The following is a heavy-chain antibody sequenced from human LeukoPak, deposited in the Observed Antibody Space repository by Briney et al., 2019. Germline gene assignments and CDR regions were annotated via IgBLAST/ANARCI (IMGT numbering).Heavy chain of an antibody. D-gene: IGHD3-22*01. J-gene: IGHJ2*01. V-gene: IGHV1-69*13. Sequence: SVKVSCKASGGTFSRYAISWVRQAPGQGLEWMGGIILTFGKANYAQKFQGRVTITADESTTTAYMELSSLRSEDTAVYYCARLYYYDSSGYYWYFDLWGRGSLVTVSS. CDR2: IILTFGKA. CDR1: GGTFSRYA. CDR3: ARLYYYDSSGYYWYFDL.